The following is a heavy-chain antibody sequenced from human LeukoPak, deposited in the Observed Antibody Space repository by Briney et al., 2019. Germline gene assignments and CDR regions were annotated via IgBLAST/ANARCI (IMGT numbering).Heavy chain of an antibody. J-gene: IGHJ4*02. CDR3: AKGSVGGSYRPVDY. V-gene: IGHV3-30*18. D-gene: IGHD3-16*02. CDR2: ISYDGSNK. CDR1: GFTFSSYG. Sequence: GGSLRLSCAASGFTFSSYGMHWVRQAPGKGLEWVAVISYDGSNKYYADSVKSRFTISRDNSKNTLYLQMNSLRAEDTAVYYCAKGSVGGSYRPVDYWGQGTLVTVSS.